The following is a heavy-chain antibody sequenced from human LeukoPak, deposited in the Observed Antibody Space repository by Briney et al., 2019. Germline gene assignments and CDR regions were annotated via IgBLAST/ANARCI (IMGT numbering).Heavy chain of an antibody. Sequence: SEALSLTCTVSGGSISSSSYYWGWIRQPPGKGLEWIGSIYYSGSTYYNPSLKSRVTISIDTSKNQFSLKLNSVTAADTAVYYCANTNGDDGYWGQGTLVTVSS. CDR2: IYYSGST. CDR1: GGSISSSSYY. J-gene: IGHJ4*02. D-gene: IGHD4-17*01. CDR3: ANTNGDDGY. V-gene: IGHV4-39*07.